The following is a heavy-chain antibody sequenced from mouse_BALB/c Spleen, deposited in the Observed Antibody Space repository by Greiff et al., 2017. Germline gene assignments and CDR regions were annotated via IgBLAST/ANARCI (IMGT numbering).Heavy chain of an antibody. Sequence: EVKLMESGGGLVQPGGSRKLSCAASGFTFSSFGMHWVRQAPEKGLEWVAYISSGSSTIYYADTVKGRFTISRDNPKNTLFLQMTSLRSEDTAMYYCARGELWFDYWGQGTTLTVSS. V-gene: IGHV5-17*02. J-gene: IGHJ2*01. D-gene: IGHD1-1*02. CDR1: GFTFSSFG. CDR2: ISSGSSTI. CDR3: ARGELWFDY.